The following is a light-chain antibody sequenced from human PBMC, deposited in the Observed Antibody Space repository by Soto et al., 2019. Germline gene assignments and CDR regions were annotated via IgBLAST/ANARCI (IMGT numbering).Light chain of an antibody. CDR2: AAS. Sequence: DIQMTQSPSSLSASVGDRVTITCRASQSIMSHLNWYQHKSGKAPKLLIYAASSLHSGVPSRFSGSGSGTDCTLTISSLQAEDFGTYYCQQAYNTPRTFGQGTKVEIK. J-gene: IGKJ1*01. CDR1: QSIMSH. CDR3: QQAYNTPRT. V-gene: IGKV1-39*01.